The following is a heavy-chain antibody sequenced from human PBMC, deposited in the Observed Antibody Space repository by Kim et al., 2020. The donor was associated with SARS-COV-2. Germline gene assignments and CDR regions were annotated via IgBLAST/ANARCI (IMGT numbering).Heavy chain of an antibody. V-gene: IGHV4-34*01. Sequence: SETLSLTCAVYGGSFSGYYWSWIRQPPGKGLEWIGEINHSGSTNYNPSLKSRVTKSVDTSKNQFSLKLSSVTAADTAVYYCARGYMVRGVIFRLTFDYWGQGTLVTVSS. D-gene: IGHD3-10*01. CDR1: GGSFSGYY. CDR2: INHSGST. CDR3: ARGYMVRGVIFRLTFDY. J-gene: IGHJ4*02.